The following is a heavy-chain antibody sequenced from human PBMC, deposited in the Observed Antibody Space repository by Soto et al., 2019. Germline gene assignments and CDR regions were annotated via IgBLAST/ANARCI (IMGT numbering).Heavy chain of an antibody. CDR1: GYTFTGYA. CDR2: INAGNGNT. Sequence: ASVKVSCKASGYTFTGYALHWVRQAPGQRLEWMGWINAGNGNTKYSQKFQGRVTITRDTSASTAYMELSSLRSEDTAVYYCAKMIGQLPHPYFSGMDVGGKGTTVPVST. V-gene: IGHV1-3*01. CDR3: AKMIGQLPHPYFSGMDV. J-gene: IGHJ6*04. D-gene: IGHD3-22*01.